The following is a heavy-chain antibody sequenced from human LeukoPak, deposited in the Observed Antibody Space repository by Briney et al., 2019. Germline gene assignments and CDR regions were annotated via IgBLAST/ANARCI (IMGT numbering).Heavy chain of an antibody. Sequence: PGGSLRLSCAASGFTFSNCALHWVRQAPGKGLEWVAVIWYEGTNEYYAEAVKGRFTISRDNSKNTLYLQMNSLRAEDSAVYYCARAIVGHTGDYWGQGTLVTVAS. V-gene: IGHV3-33*01. J-gene: IGHJ4*02. CDR2: IWYEGTNE. CDR3: ARAIVGHTGDY. CDR1: GFTFSNCA. D-gene: IGHD1-26*01.